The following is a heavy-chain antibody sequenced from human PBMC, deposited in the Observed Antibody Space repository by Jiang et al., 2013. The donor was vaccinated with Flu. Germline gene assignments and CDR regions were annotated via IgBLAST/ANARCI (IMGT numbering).Heavy chain of an antibody. D-gene: IGHD3-22*01. V-gene: IGHV7-4-1*02. J-gene: IGHJ2*01. CDR2: INTNTGNP. CDR3: ARAEDYYDSSGYYYWYFDL. CDR1: GYTFTSYT. Sequence: QSGSELKKPGASVKVSCKASGYTFTSYTMNWVRQAPGQGLEWMGWINTNTGNPTYAQGFTGRFVFSLDTSVSTAYLQISSLKAEDTAVYYCARAEDYYDSSGYYYWYFDLWGRGTLVTVSS.